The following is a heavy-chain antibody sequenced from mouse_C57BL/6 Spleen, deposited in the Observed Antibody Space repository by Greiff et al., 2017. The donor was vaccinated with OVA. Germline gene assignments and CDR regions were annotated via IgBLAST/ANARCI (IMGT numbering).Heavy chain of an antibody. V-gene: IGHV1-82*01. J-gene: IGHJ3*01. Sequence: QVQLQQSGPGLVKPGASVKISCTASGFAFSSSGMNWVRQTPGKGLEWVGRICRGDGDTNYNGTFKGKVTLTADKATSTAYMQLSSLTSEDSAVYLCARSHGYGWLAYWGQGTLVTVSA. CDR3: ARSHGYGWLAY. CDR2: ICRGDGDT. CDR1: GFAFSSSG. D-gene: IGHD2-2*01.